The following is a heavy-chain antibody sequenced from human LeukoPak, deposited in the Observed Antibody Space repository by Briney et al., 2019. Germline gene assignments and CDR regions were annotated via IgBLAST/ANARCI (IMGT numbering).Heavy chain of an antibody. J-gene: IGHJ4*02. CDR2: ISGSGGST. CDR1: GFTFSSYA. V-gene: IGHV3-23*01. Sequence: GGSLRLSCAASGFTFSSYAMSWVRQAPGKGLEWVSAISGSGGSTYYADSVKGRFTISRDNAKNSFYLQMNSLRAEDTALYYCAKSPQWLVYFDYWGQGTQVTVSS. D-gene: IGHD6-19*01. CDR3: AKSPQWLVYFDY.